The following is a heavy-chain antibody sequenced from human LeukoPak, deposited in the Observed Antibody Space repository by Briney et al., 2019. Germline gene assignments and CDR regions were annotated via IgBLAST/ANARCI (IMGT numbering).Heavy chain of an antibody. CDR3: AKVTPPHDAFDI. J-gene: IGHJ3*02. CDR2: ISGCGGST. CDR1: GFTFSSYA. Sequence: GGSLRLSCAAFGFTFSSYAMSWVRQAPGKGLEWVSAISGCGGSTYYADSVKGRFTISRDNSKNTLYLQMNSLRAEDTAVYYCAKVTPPHDAFDIWGQGTMVTVSS. V-gene: IGHV3-23*01.